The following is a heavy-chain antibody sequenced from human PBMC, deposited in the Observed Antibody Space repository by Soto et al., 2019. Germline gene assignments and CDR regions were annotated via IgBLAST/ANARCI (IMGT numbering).Heavy chain of an antibody. CDR2: IYYSGST. V-gene: IGHV4-39*01. D-gene: IGHD3-10*01. Sequence: SETLSLTCTVSGGSISSSSYYWGWIRRPPGKGLEWIGSIYYSGSTYYNPPLKSRVTISVDTSKNQFSLKLSPVTAADTAVYYCARTMVRGARFDYWGQGTLVTVSS. J-gene: IGHJ4*02. CDR3: ARTMVRGARFDY. CDR1: GGSISSSSYY.